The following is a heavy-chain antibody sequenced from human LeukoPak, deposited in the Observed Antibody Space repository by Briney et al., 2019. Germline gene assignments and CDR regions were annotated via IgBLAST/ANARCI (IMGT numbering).Heavy chain of an antibody. CDR2: IYSGGST. CDR3: ARGFRPIDY. J-gene: IGHJ4*02. Sequence: PGGSLRLSCAASGFTFSSYAMHWVRQAPGKGLEWVSVIYSGGSTYYADSVKGRFTISRDNSMSTLYLQMNSLRAEDTAVYYCARGFRPIDYWGQGTLVTVSS. CDR1: GFTFSSYA. V-gene: IGHV3-53*01.